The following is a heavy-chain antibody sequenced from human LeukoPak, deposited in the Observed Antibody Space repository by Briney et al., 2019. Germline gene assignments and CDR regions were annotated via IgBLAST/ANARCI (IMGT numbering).Heavy chain of an antibody. CDR2: ISFDGKKE. Sequence: PGGSLRLSCAASGFTFASYSMNWVRQAPGRGLEWVAVISFDGKKEFYADSVKGRFTISRDNSKNALFLQMNSLQTDDTAIYYCARASMATINYYYFYMDAWGKGTTVTVSS. CDR3: ARASMATINYYYFYMDA. CDR1: GFTFASYS. D-gene: IGHD5-24*01. V-gene: IGHV3-30*04. J-gene: IGHJ6*03.